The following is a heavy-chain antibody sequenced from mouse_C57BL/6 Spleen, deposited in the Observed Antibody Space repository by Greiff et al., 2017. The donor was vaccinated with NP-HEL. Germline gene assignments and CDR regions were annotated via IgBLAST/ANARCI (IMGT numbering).Heavy chain of an antibody. J-gene: IGHJ3*01. CDR3: AREDLYDYDGAWFAY. V-gene: IGHV1-55*01. CDR2: IYPGSGST. Sequence: QVQLQQPGAELVKPGASVKMSCKASGYTFTSYWITWVKQRPGQGLEWIGDIYPGSGSTNYNEKFKSKATLTVDKSSSPAYMQLSSLTSEDSAVYYCAREDLYDYDGAWFAYWGQGTLVTVSA. CDR1: GYTFTSYW. D-gene: IGHD2-4*01.